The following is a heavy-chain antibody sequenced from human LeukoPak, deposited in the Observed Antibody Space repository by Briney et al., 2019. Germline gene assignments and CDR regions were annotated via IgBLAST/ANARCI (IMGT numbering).Heavy chain of an antibody. CDR3: AREGSGSYTLYNWFDP. CDR2: INPNSGGT. Sequence: ASVKVSCKASGYTFTGYHMHWVRQAPGQGLEWMGWINPNSGGTNYAQKFQGRVTMTRDTSISTAYMELSRLRSDDTAVYYCAREGSGSYTLYNWFDPWGQGTLVTVSS. J-gene: IGHJ5*02. V-gene: IGHV1-2*02. D-gene: IGHD3-10*01. CDR1: GYTFTGYH.